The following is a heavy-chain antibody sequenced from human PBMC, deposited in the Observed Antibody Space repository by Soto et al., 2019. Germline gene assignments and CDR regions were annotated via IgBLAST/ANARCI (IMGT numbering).Heavy chain of an antibody. J-gene: IGHJ5*02. CDR1: GGSFSGYY. CDR3: AKTMGYRGYSGYDSLRSWFDP. CDR2: INHSGST. D-gene: IGHD5-12*01. V-gene: IGHV4-34*01. Sequence: PSETLSLTCAVYGGSFSGYYWSWIRQPPGKGLEWIGEINHSGSTNYNPSLKSRVTISVDTSKNQFSLKLSSVTAADTAVYHCAKTMGYRGYSGYDSLRSWFDPWGQGTLVTVSS.